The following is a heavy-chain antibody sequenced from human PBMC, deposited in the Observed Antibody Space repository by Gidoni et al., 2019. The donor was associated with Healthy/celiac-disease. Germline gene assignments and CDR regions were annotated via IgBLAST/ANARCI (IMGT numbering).Heavy chain of an antibody. Sequence: QVQLVESGGGVVQPGRSLRLSCAASGFTFSSYGMHWVRQAPGKGLEWVAVISYDGSNKYYADSVKGRFTISRDNSKNTLYLQMNSLRAEDTAVYYCAKSRIIGSSRALPSRGGQGTLVTVSS. CDR3: AKSRIIGSSRALPSR. CDR1: GFTFSSYG. CDR2: ISYDGSNK. D-gene: IGHD1-26*01. J-gene: IGHJ4*02. V-gene: IGHV3-30*18.